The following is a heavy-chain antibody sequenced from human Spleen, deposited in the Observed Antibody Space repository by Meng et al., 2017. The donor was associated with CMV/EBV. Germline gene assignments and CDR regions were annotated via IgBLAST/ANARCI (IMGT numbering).Heavy chain of an antibody. CDR2: IYYSGRT. CDR1: VGSISSGDYD. V-gene: IGHV4-30-4*08. Sequence: GPVLADLSRSLSLHRTFLVGSISSGDYDWSWIRQPPGKGLGWIGYIYYSGRTYYNPSLKSRVTISVDTSKNQFSLKLSSVTAADTAVYYCARVSDWFDPWGQGTLVTVSS. J-gene: IGHJ5*02. CDR3: ARVSDWFDP. D-gene: IGHD3-10*01.